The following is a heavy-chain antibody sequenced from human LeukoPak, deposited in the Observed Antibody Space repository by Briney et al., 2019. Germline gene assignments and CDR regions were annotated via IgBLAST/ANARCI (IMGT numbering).Heavy chain of an antibody. CDR3: ARPRGGGLRAVGFDP. CDR2: IIPIFGTA. V-gene: IGHV1-69*13. D-gene: IGHD4-17*01. J-gene: IGHJ5*02. CDR1: GGTFSSYA. Sequence: ASVKVSCKASGGTFSSYAISWVRQAPGQGLEWMGGIIPIFGTANYAQKFQGRVTITADESTSTAYMELSSLRSEDTAVYYCARPRGGGLRAVGFDPWGQGTLVTVSS.